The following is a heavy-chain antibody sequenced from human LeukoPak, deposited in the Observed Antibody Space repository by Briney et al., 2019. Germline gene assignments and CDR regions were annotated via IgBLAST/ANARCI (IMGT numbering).Heavy chain of an antibody. Sequence: ASVKVSCKASGYTFTGYFIHWVRQAPGQGLEWMGWINPNSGGTNYAQKFQGRVTMTRDTSISTAYMELSRLRSDDTAVYYCARLVYDSSGYLPDYWGQGTLVTVSS. V-gene: IGHV1-2*02. CDR2: INPNSGGT. D-gene: IGHD3-22*01. J-gene: IGHJ4*02. CDR1: GYTFTGYF. CDR3: ARLVYDSSGYLPDY.